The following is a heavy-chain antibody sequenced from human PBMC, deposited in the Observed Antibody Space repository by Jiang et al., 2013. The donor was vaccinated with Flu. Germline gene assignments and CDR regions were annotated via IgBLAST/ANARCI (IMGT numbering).Heavy chain of an antibody. V-gene: IGHV1-69*01. CDR2: FGTA. CDR3: AGFWSGSGENWFDP. Sequence: FGTANYAQKFQGRVTITADESTSTAYMELSSLRSEDTAVYYCAGFWSGSGENWFDPWGQGTLVTVSS. D-gene: IGHD3-3*01. J-gene: IGHJ5*02.